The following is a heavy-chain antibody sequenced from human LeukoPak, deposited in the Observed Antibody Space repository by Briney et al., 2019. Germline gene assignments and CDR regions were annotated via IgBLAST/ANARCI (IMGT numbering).Heavy chain of an antibody. CDR2: ISSSGATL. J-gene: IGHJ4*02. V-gene: IGHV3-48*02. D-gene: IGHD3-10*01. CDR3: VRANSLMVRGVITYFDS. CDR1: GLTFSSYG. Sequence: GGSLRLSCAVSGLTFSSYGMNWVRQAPGKGLEFVAYISSSGATLYYADSLKGRFTISRDNAKNSLYLQMNSLRDEDTAVYFCVRANSLMVRGVITYFDSWGQGTLVTVSS.